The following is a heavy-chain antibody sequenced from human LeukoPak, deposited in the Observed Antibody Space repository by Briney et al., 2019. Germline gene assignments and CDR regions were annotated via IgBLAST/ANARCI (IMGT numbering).Heavy chain of an antibody. D-gene: IGHD5-18*01. CDR1: GFTFSSYS. J-gene: IGHJ4*02. V-gene: IGHV3-48*04. Sequence: TGGSLRLSCAASGFTFSSYSMNWVRQAPGKGLEWVSYISSSSSTIYYADSVKGRFTISRDNAKNSLCLQMNSLRAEDTAVYYCARAQALYSYGFSAFDYWGQGTLVTVSS. CDR3: ARAQALYSYGFSAFDY. CDR2: ISSSSSTI.